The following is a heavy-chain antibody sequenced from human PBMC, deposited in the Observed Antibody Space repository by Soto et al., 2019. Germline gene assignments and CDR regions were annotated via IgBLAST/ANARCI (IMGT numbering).Heavy chain of an antibody. V-gene: IGHV3-9*01. J-gene: IGHJ4*02. CDR2: ISWNSGSI. CDR1: GFTFGDYA. CDR3: AKSHTSWGWYVTTDY. D-gene: IGHD6-19*01. Sequence: GGSLRLSCAASGFTFGDYAMQWVRQAPGKGLEWVSAISWNSGSIDYADSVKGRFTISRDNAKNSLYLQMNSLRAEDTALYYCAKSHTSWGWYVTTDYWGQGTRVTVSS.